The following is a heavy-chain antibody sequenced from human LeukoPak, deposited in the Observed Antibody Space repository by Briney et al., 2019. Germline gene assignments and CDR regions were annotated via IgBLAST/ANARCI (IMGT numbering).Heavy chain of an antibody. V-gene: IGHV4-34*01. D-gene: IGHD3-22*01. J-gene: IGHJ4*02. CDR1: GGSFSGYY. Sequence: SETLSLTCAVYGGSFSGYYWSWIRQPPGEGLEWIGEINHSGSTDYNPSLKSRVTISVDTSKNQFSLKLSSVTAADTAVYYCARGELRIRITMIVVVRPHYFDYWGQGTLVTVSS. CDR2: INHSGST. CDR3: ARGELRIRITMIVVVRPHYFDY.